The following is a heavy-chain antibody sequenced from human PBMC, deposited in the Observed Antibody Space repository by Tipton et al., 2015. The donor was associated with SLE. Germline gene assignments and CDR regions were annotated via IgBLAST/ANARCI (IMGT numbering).Heavy chain of an antibody. D-gene: IGHD3-10*01. CDR3: AKDRRSSVRGGMDV. Sequence: SLRLSCAVSGFRFDDYAVHWVRRAPEKGLEWVSGIGWNSAGTAYADSVKGRFTISRDNSKNSLYLQMNSLRPEDTALYYCAKDRRSSVRGGMDVWGQGTTVTVSS. J-gene: IGHJ6*02. CDR2: IGWNSAGT. V-gene: IGHV3-9*01. CDR1: GFRFDDYA.